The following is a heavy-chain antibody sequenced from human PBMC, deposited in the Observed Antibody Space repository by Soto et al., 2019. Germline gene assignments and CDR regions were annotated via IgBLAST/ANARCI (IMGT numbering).Heavy chain of an antibody. CDR3: AGYSSGWYEGYFDY. Sequence: AQILSLRCTASGGKIGSYYWRRIRQATGKGLEWIGYIYYSGSTNYNPSLKSRVTISVDTSKNQFSLKLSSVTAADTAVYYCAGYSSGWYEGYFDYWGQGTLVSVNS. D-gene: IGHD6-19*01. CDR1: GGKIGSYY. CDR2: IYYSGST. J-gene: IGHJ4*02. V-gene: IGHV4-59*01.